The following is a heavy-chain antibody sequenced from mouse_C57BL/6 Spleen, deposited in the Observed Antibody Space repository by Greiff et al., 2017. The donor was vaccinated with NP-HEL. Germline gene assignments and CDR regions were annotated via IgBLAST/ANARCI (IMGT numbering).Heavy chain of an antibody. J-gene: IGHJ4*01. D-gene: IGHD2-4*01. CDR2: ISYSGST. CDR1: GYSITSDY. Sequence: EVKVVESGPGLAKPSQTLSLTCSVTGYSITSDYWNWIRKFPGNKLEYMGYISYSGSTYYNPSLKSRISITRDTSKNQYYLQLNSVTTEDTATYYCARWAGLRGNAMDYWGQGTSVTVSS. V-gene: IGHV3-8*01. CDR3: ARWAGLRGNAMDY.